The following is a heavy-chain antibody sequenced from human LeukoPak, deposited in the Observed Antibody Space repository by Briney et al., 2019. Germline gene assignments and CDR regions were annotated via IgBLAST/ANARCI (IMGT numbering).Heavy chain of an antibody. Sequence: SETLSLTCAVYGGSFSGYYWSWIRQPPGKGLEWIGEINHSGSTNYNPSLKSRVTISVDTSKNQFSLKLSSVTAADTAVYYCARGQPYYDFWSGYRQNYFDYWGQGTLVTVSS. J-gene: IGHJ4*02. D-gene: IGHD3-3*01. CDR3: ARGQPYYDFWSGYRQNYFDY. CDR2: INHSGST. CDR1: GGSFSGYY. V-gene: IGHV4-34*01.